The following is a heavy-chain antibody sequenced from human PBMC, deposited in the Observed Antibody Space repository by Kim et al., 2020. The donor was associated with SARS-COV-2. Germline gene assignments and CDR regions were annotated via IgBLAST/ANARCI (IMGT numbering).Heavy chain of an antibody. D-gene: IGHD6-13*01. CDR3: AGHEIAAAESWFDP. V-gene: IGHV4-39*01. J-gene: IGHJ5*02. Sequence: NPSLRSQVTISVDTSKNQFSLKRSSVTAADTAVYYCAGHEIAAAESWFDPWGQGTLVTVSS.